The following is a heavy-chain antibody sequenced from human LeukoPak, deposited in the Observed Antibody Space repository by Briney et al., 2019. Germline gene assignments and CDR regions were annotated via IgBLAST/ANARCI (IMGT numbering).Heavy chain of an antibody. CDR3: AKALLRRPIEMATIYY. CDR1: GFTFRSYA. D-gene: IGHD5-24*01. J-gene: IGHJ4*02. CDR2: ISGSGSST. V-gene: IGHV3-23*01. Sequence: ESGGSLRLSCAASGFTFRSYAMSWVRQAPGKGLEWVSGISGSGSSTYYANSVKGRFTISRDNSNNTLYLQMNSLRAEDTAVYYCAKALLRRPIEMATIYYWGQGTLVTVSS.